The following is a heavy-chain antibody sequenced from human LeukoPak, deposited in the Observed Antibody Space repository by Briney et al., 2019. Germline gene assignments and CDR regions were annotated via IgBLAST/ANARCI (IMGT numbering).Heavy chain of an antibody. CDR1: GFTVSINY. CDR2: IRGGGGSA. V-gene: IGHV3-23*01. Sequence: GGSLRLSCAASGFTVSINYMTWVRQAPGTGLEWVSPIRGGGGSAFYADSVKGRFTISRDNSKYTLFLQMNSLRAEDTVVYYCARDPNGDYIGAFDMWGPGTMVTVSS. D-gene: IGHD4-17*01. CDR3: ARDPNGDYIGAFDM. J-gene: IGHJ3*02.